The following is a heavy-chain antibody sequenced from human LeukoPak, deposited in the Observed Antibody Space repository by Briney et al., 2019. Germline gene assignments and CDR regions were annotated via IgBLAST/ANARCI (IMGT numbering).Heavy chain of an antibody. V-gene: IGHV1-69*05. CDR1: GGTFSSYA. J-gene: IGHJ4*02. CDR2: IIPIFGTA. D-gene: IGHD1-26*01. Sequence: PGSSVKVSCKASGGTFSSYAISWVRQAPGQGLEWMGVIIPIFGTANYAQKFQGRVTITTDESTGTAYMELSSLRSEDTAVYYCARALPVGATSHFDYWGQGTLVTVSS. CDR3: ARALPVGATSHFDY.